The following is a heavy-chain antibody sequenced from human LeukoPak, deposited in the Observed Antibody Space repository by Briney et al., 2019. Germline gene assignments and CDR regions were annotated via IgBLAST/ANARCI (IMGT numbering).Heavy chain of an antibody. V-gene: IGHV1-46*01. CDR1: GGTFSSYA. D-gene: IGHD2-15*01. Sequence: ASVKVSCKASGGTFSSYAISWVRQAPGQGLEWMGIINPSGGSTSYAQKFQGRVTMTRDMSTSTVYMELSSLRSEDTAVYYCATTYCSGGSCPRADAFDIWGQGTMVTVSS. CDR3: ATTYCSGGSCPRADAFDI. J-gene: IGHJ3*02. CDR2: INPSGGST.